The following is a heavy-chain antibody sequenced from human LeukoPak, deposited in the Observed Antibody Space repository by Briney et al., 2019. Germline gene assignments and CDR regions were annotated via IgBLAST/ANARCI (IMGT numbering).Heavy chain of an antibody. CDR1: GFTFSSYW. V-gene: IGHV3-74*01. Sequence: GGSLRLSCAASGFTFSSYWMHWVRQAPGKGLVWVSRINTEGSSTDYADSVKGRFSISRDNAKNTLYLQMNSLRDEDTAVYYCARGSGTGDVWGKGTTVTVSS. J-gene: IGHJ6*04. D-gene: IGHD3-3*01. CDR2: INTEGSST. CDR3: ARGSGTGDV.